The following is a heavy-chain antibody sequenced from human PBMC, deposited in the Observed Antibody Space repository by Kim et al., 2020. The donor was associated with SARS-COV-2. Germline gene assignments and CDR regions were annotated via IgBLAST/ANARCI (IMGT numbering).Heavy chain of an antibody. CDR1: GGSISSYY. Sequence: SETLSLTCTVSGGSISSYYWSWIRQPPGKGLEWIGYIYYSGSTNYNPSLKSRVTISVDTSKNQFSLKLSSVTAADTAVYYCAREVSPNDSSGYYYDDAFDIWGQGTMVTVSS. D-gene: IGHD3-22*01. J-gene: IGHJ3*02. V-gene: IGHV4-59*01. CDR3: AREVSPNDSSGYYYDDAFDI. CDR2: IYYSGST.